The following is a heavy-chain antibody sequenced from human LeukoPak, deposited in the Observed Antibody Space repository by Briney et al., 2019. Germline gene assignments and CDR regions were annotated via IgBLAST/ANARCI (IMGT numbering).Heavy chain of an antibody. J-gene: IGHJ5*02. V-gene: IGHV4-34*01. Sequence: SETLSLTCAVYGGSFSGYYWSWIRQPPGKGLEWIGEINHSGSTNYNPSLKSRVTISVDTSKNQFSLKLSSVTAADTAVYYCAREGDSSGYYYPWGQGTLVTVSS. D-gene: IGHD3-22*01. CDR1: GGSFSGYY. CDR3: AREGDSSGYYYP. CDR2: INHSGST.